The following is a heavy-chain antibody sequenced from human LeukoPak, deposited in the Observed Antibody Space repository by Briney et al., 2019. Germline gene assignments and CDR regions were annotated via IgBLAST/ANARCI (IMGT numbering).Heavy chain of an antibody. D-gene: IGHD1-26*01. CDR3: ARASRELNWFDP. J-gene: IGHJ5*02. V-gene: IGHV1-18*01. Sequence: ASVKVSCKASGYTFTSYGISWVRQAPGQGLEWMGWISAYNGNTNYAQKLQGRVTMTTDTSTSAAYMELRSLRSDDTAVYYCARASRELNWFDPWGQGTLVTVSS. CDR1: GYTFTSYG. CDR2: ISAYNGNT.